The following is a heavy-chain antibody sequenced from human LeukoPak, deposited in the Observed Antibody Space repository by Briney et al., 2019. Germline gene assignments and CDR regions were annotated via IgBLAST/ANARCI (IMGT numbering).Heavy chain of an antibody. CDR3: APQWGGHDYSNQDY. D-gene: IGHD4-11*01. V-gene: IGHV1-8*03. Sequence: ASVKVSCKASGYTFTSYDINWVRQATGQGLEWMGWMNPNSGNTGYAQKFQGRVTITRNTSISTAYMELSSLRSEDTAVYYCAPQWGGHDYSNQDYWGQGTLVTVSS. CDR2: MNPNSGNT. J-gene: IGHJ4*02. CDR1: GYTFTSYD.